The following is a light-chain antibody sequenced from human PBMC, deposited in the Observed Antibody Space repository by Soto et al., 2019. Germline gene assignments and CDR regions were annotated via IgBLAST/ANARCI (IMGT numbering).Light chain of an antibody. CDR3: QQYNRYRT. CDR2: KAS. CDR1: QSISSW. Sequence: DIQMTQSPSTLSASVGDRVTITCRASQSISSWLAWYQQKPGKAPKLLIYKASSLESGVPSRFSGSGSGTEFTITISSLQPDDFATYYCQQYNRYRTFGQGTKVEIK. J-gene: IGKJ1*01. V-gene: IGKV1-5*03.